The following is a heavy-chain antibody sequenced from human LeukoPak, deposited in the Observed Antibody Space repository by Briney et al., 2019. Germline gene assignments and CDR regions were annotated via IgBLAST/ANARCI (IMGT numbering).Heavy chain of an antibody. V-gene: IGHV3-23*01. J-gene: IGHJ4*02. CDR2: ISGSGGST. CDR3: AKGYIVVVPAAIGY. Sequence: QAGGSLRLSCAVSGFPFITYNMNWVRQAPGKGLEWVSAISGSGGSTYYADSVKGRFTISRDNSKNTLYLQMNSLRAEDTAVYYCAKGYIVVVPAAIGYWGQGTLVTVSS. D-gene: IGHD2-2*01. CDR1: GFPFITYN.